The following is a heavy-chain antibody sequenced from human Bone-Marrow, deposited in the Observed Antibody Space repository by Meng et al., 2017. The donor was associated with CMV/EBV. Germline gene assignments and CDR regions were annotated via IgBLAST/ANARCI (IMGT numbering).Heavy chain of an antibody. D-gene: IGHD2-2*01. CDR1: GFSFSIYS. Sequence: GESLKISCEASGFSFSIYSMNWVRQAPGKGLEWVSSISSSSNYIYYADSVKGRFTISRDNAKNSLYLQMNSLRAEDTAVYYCAREGYCSTTTCYSQVSDYWGQGTLGTV. CDR2: ISSSSNYI. V-gene: IGHV3-21*01. CDR3: AREGYCSTTTCYSQVSDY. J-gene: IGHJ4*02.